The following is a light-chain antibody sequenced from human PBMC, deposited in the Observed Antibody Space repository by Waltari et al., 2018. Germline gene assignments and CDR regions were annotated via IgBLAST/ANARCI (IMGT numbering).Light chain of an antibody. CDR3: AAWDESLKGWV. V-gene: IGLV1-44*01. CDR1: SFNIGTNT. CDR2: GND. Sequence: QSVLTQPPSVSGTPGQRVTISCSGSSFNIGTNTVDWYQALPGTAPKLLIHGNDQRPSGVPDRFSGSKSGTSGSLAISGLQPEDETDYYCAAWDESLKGWVFGGGTRLTVL. J-gene: IGLJ2*01.